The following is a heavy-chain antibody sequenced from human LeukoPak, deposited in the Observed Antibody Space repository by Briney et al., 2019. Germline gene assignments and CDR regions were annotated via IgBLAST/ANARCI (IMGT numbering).Heavy chain of an antibody. CDR3: ARQVPQTGSDKRRSGSYSVWFRQNKNDNWFDP. D-gene: IGHD3-10*01. Sequence: PSETLSLTCTVSGGSISSSSYYWGWIRQPPGKGLEWIGSIYYSGSIYYNPSLKSRVTISVDTSKNQFSLKLSSVTAADTAVYYCARQVPQTGSDKRRSGSYSVWFRQNKNDNWFDPWGQGTLVTVSS. CDR1: GGSISSSSYY. V-gene: IGHV4-39*01. CDR2: IYYSGSI. J-gene: IGHJ5*02.